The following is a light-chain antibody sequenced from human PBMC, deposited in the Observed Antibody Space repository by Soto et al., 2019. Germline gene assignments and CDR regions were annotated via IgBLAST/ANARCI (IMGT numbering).Light chain of an antibody. CDR3: QQDGSSPTWT. CDR1: QSVSSSY. V-gene: IGKV3-20*01. Sequence: EIVLTQSPGTLSLSPGERATLSCRASQSVSSSYLSWYQQKPGQAPRRLIYGASSMATGIPDRFSGSGSGTDFTLTISRLEPEDFAVYYCQQDGSSPTWTFGQGTKVEIK. J-gene: IGKJ1*01. CDR2: GAS.